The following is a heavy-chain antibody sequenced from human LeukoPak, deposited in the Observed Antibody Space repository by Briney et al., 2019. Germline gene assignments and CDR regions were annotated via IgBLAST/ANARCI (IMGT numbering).Heavy chain of an antibody. D-gene: IGHD3-22*01. J-gene: IGHJ6*02. Sequence: GGSLRLSCAASGFSFGTYSMHWARQVPGKGLEWVAVIWYDGSNEDYADSVKGRFTISRDNSKNTLYLQMNSLRAEDTAVYYCARGGQYYDSSGYLGYYYGMDVWGQGTTVTVSS. CDR3: ARGGQYYDSSGYLGYYYGMDV. V-gene: IGHV3-33*01. CDR2: IWYDGSNE. CDR1: GFSFGTYS.